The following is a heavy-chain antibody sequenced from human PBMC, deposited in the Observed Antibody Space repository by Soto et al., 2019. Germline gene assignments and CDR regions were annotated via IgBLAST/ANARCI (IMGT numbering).Heavy chain of an antibody. V-gene: IGHV1-69*02. Sequence: QVQLVQSGAEVKKPGSSVKVSCKASGGTFSSYTISWVRQAPGQGLEWMGRIIPILGIANYAQKFQGRVTFTADKSTSTAYMELSSLRSEDTAVYYCAVNPDIVVVPAAMPFDPWGQGTLVTVSS. CDR3: AVNPDIVVVPAAMPFDP. CDR1: GGTFSSYT. D-gene: IGHD2-2*01. J-gene: IGHJ5*02. CDR2: IIPILGIA.